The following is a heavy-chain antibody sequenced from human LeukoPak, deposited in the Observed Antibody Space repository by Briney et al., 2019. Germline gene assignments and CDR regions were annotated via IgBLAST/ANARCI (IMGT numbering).Heavy chain of an antibody. CDR2: INSDGSST. J-gene: IGHJ4*02. Sequence: GGSLRLSCAASGFTFSSYWMHWVRQAPGKGLVWVSRINSDGSSTSYADSVKGRLTISRDKAKNTLFVQMKSLRVEDTGIYLCARAASAYNSDYYFDYWGQGALVTVSS. CDR1: GFTFSSYW. D-gene: IGHD5-24*01. CDR3: ARAASAYNSDYYFDY. V-gene: IGHV3-74*01.